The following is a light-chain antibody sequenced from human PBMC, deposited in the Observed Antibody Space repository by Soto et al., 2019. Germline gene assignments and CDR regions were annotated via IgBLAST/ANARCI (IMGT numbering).Light chain of an antibody. Sequence: EIVMTQSPATLSVSPGERATLSCRASQSVSSNLAWYQQKPGQAPRLLIYGASTRATGIPDRFSGSGSGTEFTLTISSLQSEDFAVYYCQQYNNWPPMAFGQGTKVEIQ. CDR1: QSVSSN. CDR2: GAS. J-gene: IGKJ1*01. V-gene: IGKV3-15*01. CDR3: QQYNNWPPMA.